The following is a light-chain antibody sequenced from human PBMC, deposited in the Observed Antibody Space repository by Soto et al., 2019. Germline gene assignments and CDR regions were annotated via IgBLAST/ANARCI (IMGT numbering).Light chain of an antibody. CDR3: QQTYSTPRT. CDR1: QSISSY. V-gene: IGKV1-39*01. J-gene: IGKJ2*01. CDR2: AAS. Sequence: DIQMTQSPSSLSTSVGDRVTITCRASQSISSYLNWYQQKPGKAPKLLIYAASVLQSGVPSRFSGSGSGTDFTLTISSLQPEDFATYYCQQTYSTPRTFGQGTKLEIK.